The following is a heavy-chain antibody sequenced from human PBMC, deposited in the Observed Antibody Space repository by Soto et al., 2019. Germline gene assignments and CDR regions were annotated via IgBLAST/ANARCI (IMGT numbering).Heavy chain of an antibody. CDR1: GFTFSSYA. CDR2: ISGSGGST. Sequence: GGSLRLSCAASGFTFSSYAMSWVRQAPGKGLEWVSAISGSGGSTYYADSVKGRFTISRDNSKNTLYLQMNSLRAEDTAVYYCAKDGVGGIAAAGPFDYWGQGTLVTVS. V-gene: IGHV3-23*01. J-gene: IGHJ4*02. CDR3: AKDGVGGIAAAGPFDY. D-gene: IGHD6-13*01.